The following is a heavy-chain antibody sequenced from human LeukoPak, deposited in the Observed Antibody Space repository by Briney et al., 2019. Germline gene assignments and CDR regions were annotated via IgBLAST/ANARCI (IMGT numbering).Heavy chain of an antibody. D-gene: IGHD4-17*01. CDR3: AKDRRDYGDYGVDY. CDR2: IRHHGWNE. CDR1: GFTFSSFG. V-gene: IGHV3-30*02. Sequence: GGSLRLSCETSGFTFSSFGMHWFRQAPSKGMEWVSFIRHHGWNESYADSVKGRFTISRYNSKHTLYLQMNSLRVEDTAVYSCAKDRRDYGDYGVDYWGQGTLVTVSS. J-gene: IGHJ4*02.